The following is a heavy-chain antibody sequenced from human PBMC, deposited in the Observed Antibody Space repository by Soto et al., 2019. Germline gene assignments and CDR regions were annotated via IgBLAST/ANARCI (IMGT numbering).Heavy chain of an antibody. CDR2: IIPILGIA. D-gene: IGHD2-2*01. CDR1: GGTLSSYT. Sequence: GASVKVSCKASGGTLSSYTISWVRQAPGQGLEWMGRIIPILGIANYAQKFQGRVTITADKSTSTADIELSSLRSEDTAVYYLARVEPAAMPLYYYYHMAVWGKGTTVTFSS. J-gene: IGHJ6*03. V-gene: IGHV1-69*02. CDR3: ARVEPAAMPLYYYYHMAV.